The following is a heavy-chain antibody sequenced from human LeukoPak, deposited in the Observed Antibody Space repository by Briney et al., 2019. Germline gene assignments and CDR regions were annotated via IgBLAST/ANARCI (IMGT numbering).Heavy chain of an antibody. CDR3: AKNQMGYSYGPNWFDP. J-gene: IGHJ5*02. Sequence: GGSLRLSCAASGFTFSSYAMSWVRQAPGKGLEWVSAISGSGGSTYYADSVKGRFTISRDNSKNTLYLQMNSLRAENTAVYYCAKNQMGYSYGPNWFDPWGQGTLVTVSS. D-gene: IGHD5-18*01. CDR2: ISGSGGST. CDR1: GFTFSSYA. V-gene: IGHV3-23*01.